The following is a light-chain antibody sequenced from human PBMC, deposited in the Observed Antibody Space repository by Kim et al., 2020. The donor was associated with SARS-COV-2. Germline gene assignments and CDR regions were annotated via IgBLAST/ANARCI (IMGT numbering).Light chain of an antibody. J-gene: IGKJ1*01. Sequence: CPGERATLSCRASQSVSSNLAWYQQKPGQAPRLLIYGASTRATGIPARFSGSGYGTEFTLTISSLQSEDFAVYYCQQYNNWPPWTFGQGTKVEIK. V-gene: IGKV3-15*01. CDR3: QQYNNWPPWT. CDR2: GAS. CDR1: QSVSSN.